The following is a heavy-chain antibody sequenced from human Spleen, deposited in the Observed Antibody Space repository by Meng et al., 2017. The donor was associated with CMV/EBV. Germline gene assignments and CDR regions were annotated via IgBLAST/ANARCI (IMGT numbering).Heavy chain of an antibody. CDR2: INSGSSRT. Sequence: GESLKISCAASGFTFSTYAMSWVRQAPGKGLDWVSVINSGSSRTFYADSVKGRFTISRDTSKNTLYLQMISLRAEDTAVYYCATETSGTSPLITWGQGTLVTVSS. CDR3: ATETSGTSPLIT. D-gene: IGHD2-2*01. V-gene: IGHV3-23*03. CDR1: GFTFSTYA. J-gene: IGHJ4*02.